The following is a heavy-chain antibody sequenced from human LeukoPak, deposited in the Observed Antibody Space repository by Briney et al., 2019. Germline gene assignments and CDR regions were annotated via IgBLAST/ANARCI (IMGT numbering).Heavy chain of an antibody. V-gene: IGHV1-8*01. Sequence: ASVKVSCKASGYTFTSYDINWVRQATGQGLEWMGWMNPNSGNTGYAQKFQGRVTMTRNTSISTAYMELSSLRSEDTALYYCARGHRSGWGTKYYFDYWGQGTLVTVSS. J-gene: IGHJ4*02. CDR1: GYTFTSYD. CDR3: ARGHRSGWGTKYYFDY. D-gene: IGHD6-19*01. CDR2: MNPNSGNT.